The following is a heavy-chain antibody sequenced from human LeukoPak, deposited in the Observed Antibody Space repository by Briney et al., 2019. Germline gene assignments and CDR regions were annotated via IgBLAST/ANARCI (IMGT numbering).Heavy chain of an antibody. J-gene: IGHJ4*02. CDR2: IKQDGSEK. CDR3: ARERRPTVLYFDY. D-gene: IGHD4-17*01. Sequence: GGSLRLSCAASGFTFSSYWMSWVRQSPGKGLEWVANIKQDGSEKYYVDSVKGRFTISRDNAKNSLYLQMNSLRAEDTAVYYCARERRPTVLYFDYWGQGTLVTVSS. CDR1: GFTFSSYW. V-gene: IGHV3-7*01.